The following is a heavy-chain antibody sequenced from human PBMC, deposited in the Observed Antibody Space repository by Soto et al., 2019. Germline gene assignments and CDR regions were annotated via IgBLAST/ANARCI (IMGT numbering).Heavy chain of an antibody. D-gene: IGHD3-3*01. J-gene: IGHJ6*02. Sequence: KSSETLSLTCAVYGGSFSGYYWSWIRQPPGKGLEWIGEINHSGSTNYNPSLKSRVTISVDTSKNQFSLKLSSVTAADTAVYYCARDPYYDFWSGSPSYGMDVWGQGTTVTVSS. CDR3: ARDPYYDFWSGSPSYGMDV. CDR1: GGSFSGYY. CDR2: INHSGST. V-gene: IGHV4-34*01.